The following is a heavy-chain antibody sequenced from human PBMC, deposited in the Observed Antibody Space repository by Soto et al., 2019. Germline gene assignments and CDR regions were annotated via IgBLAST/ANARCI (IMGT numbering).Heavy chain of an antibody. Sequence: GGSLRLSCAASGFTFSSYAMSWVRQAPGKGLEWVSAISGSGGSTYYADSVKGRFTISRDNSKNTLYLQMNSLRAEDTAVYYCAKDSTLRSLEWLHLNYYGMAVWGQGTTVTVSS. J-gene: IGHJ6*02. D-gene: IGHD3-3*01. V-gene: IGHV3-23*01. CDR1: GFTFSSYA. CDR3: AKDSTLRSLEWLHLNYYGMAV. CDR2: ISGSGGST.